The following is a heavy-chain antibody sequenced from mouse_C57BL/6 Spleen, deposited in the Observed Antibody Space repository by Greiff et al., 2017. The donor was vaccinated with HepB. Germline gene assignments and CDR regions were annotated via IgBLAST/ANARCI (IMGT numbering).Heavy chain of an antibody. Sequence: VMLVESGAELARPGASVKLTCKASGYTFTSYGISWVKQSTGQGLEWIGEIYPRSGNTYYNEKFKGKATLTADKSSSTAYMELRSLTSEDSAVYFCARSSTAQGFDYWGQGTTLTVSS. CDR3: ARSSTAQGFDY. V-gene: IGHV1-81*01. D-gene: IGHD3-2*02. CDR2: IYPRSGNT. CDR1: GYTFTSYG. J-gene: IGHJ2*01.